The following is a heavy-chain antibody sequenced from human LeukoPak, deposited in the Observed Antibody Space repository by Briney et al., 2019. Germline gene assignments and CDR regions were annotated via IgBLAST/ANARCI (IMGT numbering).Heavy chain of an antibody. J-gene: IGHJ4*02. CDR1: GGSISSYY. Sequence: SETLSLTCTVSGGSISSYYWSWIRQPPGKGLEWIGSIYYSGSTYYNPSLKSRVTISVDTSKNQFSLKLSSVTAADTAVYYCARHEGYCSSTSCYTAGGLGYWGQGTLVTVSS. CDR3: ARHEGYCSSTSCYTAGGLGY. D-gene: IGHD2-2*02. V-gene: IGHV4-59*05. CDR2: IYYSGST.